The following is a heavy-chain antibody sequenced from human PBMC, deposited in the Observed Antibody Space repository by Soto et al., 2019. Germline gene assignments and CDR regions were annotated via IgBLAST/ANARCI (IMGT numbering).Heavy chain of an antibody. CDR1: GFTFSSYG. CDR2: IWYDGSNK. CDR3: ARDRDYDSSGPGWFDP. V-gene: IGHV3-33*01. D-gene: IGHD3-22*01. Sequence: QVQLVESGGGVVQPGRSLRLSCAASGFTFSSYGMHWVRQAPGKGLEWVAVIWYDGSNKYYADSVKGRFTISRDNSKNTLYLQMNSLRAEDTAVYYCARDRDYDSSGPGWFDPWGQGTLVTVSS. J-gene: IGHJ5*02.